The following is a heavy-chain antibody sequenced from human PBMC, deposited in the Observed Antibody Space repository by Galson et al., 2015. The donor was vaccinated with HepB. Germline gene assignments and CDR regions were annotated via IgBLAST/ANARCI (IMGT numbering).Heavy chain of an antibody. Sequence: SLRLSCAASGFTFSSYSMNWVRQAPGKGLEWVSSISSSSSYIYYADSVKGRFTISRDNAKNSLYLQMNSLRAEDTAVYYCARLGDDYGDQIPEGYFDLWGRGTLVTVSS. J-gene: IGHJ2*01. CDR3: ARLGDDYGDQIPEGYFDL. CDR1: GFTFSSYS. V-gene: IGHV3-21*01. D-gene: IGHD4-17*01. CDR2: ISSSSSYI.